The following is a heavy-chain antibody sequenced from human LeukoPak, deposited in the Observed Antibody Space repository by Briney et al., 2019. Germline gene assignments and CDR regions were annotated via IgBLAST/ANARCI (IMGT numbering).Heavy chain of an antibody. CDR2: ISAYNGNT. J-gene: IGHJ4*02. V-gene: IGHV1-18*01. CDR1: GYTFTSYG. Sequence: ASVKVSCKASGYTFTSYGISWVRQAPGQGLEWMGWISAYNGNTNYAQKLQGRVTMTTDTSTSTAYMELRSLRSDDTAVYYCARDYYYDSSGSFDYWGQGTLDTVSS. D-gene: IGHD3-22*01. CDR3: ARDYYYDSSGSFDY.